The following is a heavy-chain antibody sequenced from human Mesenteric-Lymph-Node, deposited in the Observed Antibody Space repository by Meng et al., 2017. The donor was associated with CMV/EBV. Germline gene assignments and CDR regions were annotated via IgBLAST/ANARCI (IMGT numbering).Heavy chain of an antibody. V-gene: IGHV3-7*01. D-gene: IGHD6-19*01. Sequence: GESLKISCAASGFTFSSYWMSWVRQAPGKGLEWVASIKEDGSEEYYVDSVKGRFTISRDNAKNSLYLQMNSLRAEDTALYYCARKAGPFNSWGQGTLVTVSS. J-gene: IGHJ5*01. CDR1: GFTFSSYW. CDR3: ARKAGPFNS. CDR2: IKEDGSEE.